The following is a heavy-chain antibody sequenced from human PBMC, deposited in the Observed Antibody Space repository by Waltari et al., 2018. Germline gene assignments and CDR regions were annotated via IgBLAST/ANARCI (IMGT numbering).Heavy chain of an antibody. V-gene: IGHV4-39*01. CDR3: ARHTLPDYGDPGGDFDY. J-gene: IGHJ4*02. CDR1: GGSISSSSYY. CDR2: IYYSGST. D-gene: IGHD4-17*01. Sequence: QLQLQESGPGLVKPSETLSLTCTVSGGSISSSSYYWGWIRQPPGKGLEWIGSIYYSGSTYYNPSLKSRFTISVDTSKNQFSLKLSSVTAADTAVYYCARHTLPDYGDPGGDFDYWGQGTLVTVSS.